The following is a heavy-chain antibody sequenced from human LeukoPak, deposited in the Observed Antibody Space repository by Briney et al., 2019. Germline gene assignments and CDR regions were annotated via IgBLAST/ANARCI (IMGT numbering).Heavy chain of an antibody. CDR3: ARVRDGYNDAYDI. Sequence: GASVKVSCKTSGYTFTDYNLHWVRQAPGQRLEWMGIIKPSGGDTSYAQTFQGRVFMTRDTSTSTVYMELSSLKSEDTAICYCARVRDGYNDAYDIWGQGTMVTVSS. CDR1: GYTFTDYN. CDR2: IKPSGGDT. V-gene: IGHV1-46*01. J-gene: IGHJ3*02. D-gene: IGHD5-24*01.